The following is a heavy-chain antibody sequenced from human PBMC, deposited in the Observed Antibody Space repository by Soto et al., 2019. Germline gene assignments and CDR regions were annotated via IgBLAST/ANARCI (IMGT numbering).Heavy chain of an antibody. CDR2: IYYTGST. CDR1: GGSLSTYY. Sequence: SETLSLTCTVSGGSLSTYYWSWIRQPPGKGLEWIGYIYYTGSTNYSPPLKSRVNISLNTSMNQFSLKLSSVTAADTAVYYCARVRGGLWLSFDFWGQGTPVTVSS. D-gene: IGHD5-12*01. CDR3: ARVRGGLWLSFDF. J-gene: IGHJ4*02. V-gene: IGHV4-59*01.